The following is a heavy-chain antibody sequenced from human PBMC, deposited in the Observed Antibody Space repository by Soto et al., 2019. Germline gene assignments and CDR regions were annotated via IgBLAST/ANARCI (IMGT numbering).Heavy chain of an antibody. V-gene: IGHV1-69*13. CDR1: GGTFSSYA. D-gene: IGHD1-26*01. CDR2: IIPIFGTA. CDR3: ARHSGSYPSDAFDI. Sequence: ASVKVSCKASGGTFSSYAISWVRQAPGQGLEWMGGIIPIFGTANYAQKFQGRVTITADESTSTAYMELSSLRSEDTAVYYCARHSGSYPSDAFDIWGQGTMVTVS. J-gene: IGHJ3*02.